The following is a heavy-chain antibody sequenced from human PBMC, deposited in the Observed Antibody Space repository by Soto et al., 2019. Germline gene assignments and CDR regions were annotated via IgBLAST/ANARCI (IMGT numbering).Heavy chain of an antibody. V-gene: IGHV4-30-2*01. Sequence: TLSLTFSVSGGSISSGGYSWSWIRQPPGKGLEWIGYIYHSGSTYYNPSLKSRVTISVDRSKNQFSLKLSSVTAADTAVYYCARSYSSGWGPFDYWGQGTQVTVSS. CDR3: ARSYSSGWGPFDY. D-gene: IGHD6-19*01. CDR1: GGSISSGGYS. J-gene: IGHJ4*02. CDR2: IYHSGST.